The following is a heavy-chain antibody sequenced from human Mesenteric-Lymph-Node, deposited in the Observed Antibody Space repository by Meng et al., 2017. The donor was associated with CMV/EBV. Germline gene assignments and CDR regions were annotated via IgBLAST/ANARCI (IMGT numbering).Heavy chain of an antibody. J-gene: IGHJ4*02. D-gene: IGHD6-13*01. V-gene: IGHV1-3*01. CDR1: GYTFTSYA. Sequence: SRKASGYTFTSYAMHWVRQAPGQRLEWMGWINAGNGNTKYSQKFQGRVTITRDTSASTAYMELSSLRSEDTAVYYCARGSSSWYNDYWGQGTLVTVSS. CDR2: INAGNGNT. CDR3: ARGSSSWYNDY.